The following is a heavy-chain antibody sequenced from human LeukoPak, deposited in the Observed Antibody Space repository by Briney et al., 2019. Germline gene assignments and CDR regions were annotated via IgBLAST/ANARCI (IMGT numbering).Heavy chain of an antibody. D-gene: IGHD5-24*01. CDR3: VRGAEIAFDH. Sequence: GGSLRLSCAASGFTFSRYDMHWVRQASGKGLEWVSSIGIGGDTYYAGSVKGRFTISRENAKNSLYLQMNSLRVGDTAVYKCVRGAEIAFDHWGQGTLVTVSS. CDR2: IGIGGDT. CDR1: GFTFSRYD. V-gene: IGHV3-13*01. J-gene: IGHJ4*02.